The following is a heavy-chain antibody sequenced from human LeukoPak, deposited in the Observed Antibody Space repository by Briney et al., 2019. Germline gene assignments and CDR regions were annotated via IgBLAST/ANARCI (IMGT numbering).Heavy chain of an antibody. CDR3: ARGPALTGSKPFDY. CDR1: GFTFSQYG. CDR2: IWYDGSYQ. Sequence: GGSLRLSCAASGFTFSQYGIHWVRQPPGKGLEWVTFIWYDGSYQYYADSVKGRFTISRDNSKNTLYLQMNSLRAEDTAVYYCARGPALTGSKPFDYWGQGTLVTVSS. V-gene: IGHV3-30*02. J-gene: IGHJ4*02. D-gene: IGHD1-20*01.